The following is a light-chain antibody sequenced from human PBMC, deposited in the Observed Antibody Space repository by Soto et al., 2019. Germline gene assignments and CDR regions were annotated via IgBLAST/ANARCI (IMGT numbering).Light chain of an antibody. Sequence: DIQMTQSPSSLSASVGDRVTLTCRASQTISNNLNWYQQKPGKAPKVLIYAASILQGGVPSRFSGSGSGTDFTLTISSLEPEDIATYYCQQSYIPPRTFGGGTKVEIK. CDR1: QTISNN. CDR3: QQSYIPPRT. V-gene: IGKV1-39*01. CDR2: AAS. J-gene: IGKJ4*01.